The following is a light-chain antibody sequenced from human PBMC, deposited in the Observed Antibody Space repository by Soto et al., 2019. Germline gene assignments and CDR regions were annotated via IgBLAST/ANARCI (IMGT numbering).Light chain of an antibody. CDR2: DAS. CDR1: QSVSSY. Sequence: EIVLTQSPATLYLSPGERATLSCRASQSVSSYLAWYQQKPGQAPRLLIYDASNRATGIPARFRGSGSGTDFTLTISSLEPEDFAVHYCQQRSNWPPLTFGGGTKVEIK. CDR3: QQRSNWPPLT. V-gene: IGKV3-11*01. J-gene: IGKJ4*01.